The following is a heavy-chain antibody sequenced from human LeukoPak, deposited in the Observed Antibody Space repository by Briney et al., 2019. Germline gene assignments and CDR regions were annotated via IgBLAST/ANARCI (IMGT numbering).Heavy chain of an antibody. D-gene: IGHD3/OR15-3a*01. Sequence: GGSLRLSCVASGFTFRTYGMHWVRQAPGKGLEWVAIISYDGSNKYYADSVKGRFTVSRDNSKNTLYLQMNSLRGEDTAVYYCAKDRLRTGSYSVYWGQGTLVTVSA. CDR2: ISYDGSNK. CDR3: AKDRLRTGSYSVY. J-gene: IGHJ4*02. CDR1: GFTFRTYG. V-gene: IGHV3-30*18.